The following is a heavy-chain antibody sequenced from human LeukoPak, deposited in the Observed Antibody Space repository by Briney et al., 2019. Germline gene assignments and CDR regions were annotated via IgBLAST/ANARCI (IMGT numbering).Heavy chain of an antibody. CDR2: IIPIFGTA. D-gene: IGHD1-1*01. J-gene: IGHJ4*02. Sequence: SVNVSCKASGGTFSSYAISWVRQAPGQGLEWMGGIIPIFGTANYAQKFQGRVTITTDESTSTAYMELSSLRSEDTAVYYCARVGDWNEAFDYWGQGTLVTVSS. CDR3: ARVGDWNEAFDY. CDR1: GGTFSSYA. V-gene: IGHV1-69*05.